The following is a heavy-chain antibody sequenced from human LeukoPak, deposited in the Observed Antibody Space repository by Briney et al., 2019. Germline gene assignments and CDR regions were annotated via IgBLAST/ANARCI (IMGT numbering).Heavy chain of an antibody. D-gene: IGHD5-18*01. Sequence: GGALRLSCAASGLTLRRYWMHWVGQAPGKGVVGVARSKTDGRREKYEDSAKGRITISRDHAKNTVYLQMNRLRAEDTAVYYCARDLSGNSYGLGYWGQGTLVTVSS. V-gene: IGHV3-74*03. CDR1: GLTLRRYW. CDR3: ARDLSGNSYGLGY. CDR2: SKTDGRRE. J-gene: IGHJ4*02.